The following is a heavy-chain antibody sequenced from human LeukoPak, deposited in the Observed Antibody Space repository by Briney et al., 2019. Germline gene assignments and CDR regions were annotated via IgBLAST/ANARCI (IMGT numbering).Heavy chain of an antibody. CDR3: ARGEYTVRGVVITNFDN. J-gene: IGHJ4*02. Sequence: XSTASHTYYADSLKGRFTISRDNAKNSLYLQMNSLRVEDTAVYYCARGEYTVRGVVITNFDNWGQGTLVTVSS. D-gene: IGHD3-10*01. CDR2: XSTASHT. V-gene: IGHV3-21*06.